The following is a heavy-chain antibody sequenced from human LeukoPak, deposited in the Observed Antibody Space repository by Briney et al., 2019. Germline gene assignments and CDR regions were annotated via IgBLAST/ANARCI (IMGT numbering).Heavy chain of an antibody. CDR2: ISSSSSYI. CDR1: GFTFSSYS. CDR3: ARDEQADSTPDGMDV. D-gene: IGHD2-15*01. V-gene: IGHV3-21*01. Sequence: GGSLRLSCAASGFTFSSYSMNWVRQAPGKGLEWVSSISSSSSYIYYADSVKVRFTISRDNAKNSLYLQMNSLRAEDTAVYYCARDEQADSTPDGMDVWGQGTTVTVSS. J-gene: IGHJ6*02.